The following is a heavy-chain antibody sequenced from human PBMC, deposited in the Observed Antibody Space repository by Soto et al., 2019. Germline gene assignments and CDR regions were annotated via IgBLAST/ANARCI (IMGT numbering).Heavy chain of an antibody. CDR1: GFTFSSYN. D-gene: IGHD2-15*01. J-gene: IGHJ2*01. CDR3: ARDHCRGGSCYWYFDL. CDR2: ISSSGRTI. V-gene: IGHV3-48*02. Sequence: GGSLSLSCVGSGFTFSSYNMNWARQAPGKGLEWVSYISSSGRTIYYADSVKGRFTISRDNAKNSLYLQMNSLRDEDTAVYYCARDHCRGGSCYWYFDLWGRGTLVTVSS.